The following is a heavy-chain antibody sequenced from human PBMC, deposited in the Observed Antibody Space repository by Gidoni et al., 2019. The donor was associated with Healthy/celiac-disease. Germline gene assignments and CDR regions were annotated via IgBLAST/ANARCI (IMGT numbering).Heavy chain of an antibody. V-gene: IGHV4-34*01. CDR2: INHSGST. D-gene: IGHD3-10*01. CDR1: GGSFSGYY. J-gene: IGHJ4*02. CDR3: ARGRYYGSGSYYAIY. Sequence: QVQLQQWGAGLLKPSETLSLTRAVYGGSFSGYYWSWIRQPPGKGLEWIGEINHSGSTNYNPSLKSRVTISVDTSKKQFSLKLSSVTAADTAVYYCARGRYYGSGSYYAIYWGQGTLVTVSS.